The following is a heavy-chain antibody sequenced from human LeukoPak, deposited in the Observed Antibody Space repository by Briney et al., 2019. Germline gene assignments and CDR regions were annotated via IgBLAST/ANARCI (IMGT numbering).Heavy chain of an antibody. CDR3: ARDIYDILTGYSPGAFDI. CDR1: GYTFTGYY. Sequence: ASVKVSCKASGYTFTGYYMHWVRQAPGQGLEWMEWINPNSGGTNYAQKFQGRVTMTRDTSISTAYMELSRLRSDDTAVYYCARDIYDILTGYSPGAFDIWGQGTMVTVSS. V-gene: IGHV1-2*02. J-gene: IGHJ3*02. D-gene: IGHD3-9*01. CDR2: INPNSGGT.